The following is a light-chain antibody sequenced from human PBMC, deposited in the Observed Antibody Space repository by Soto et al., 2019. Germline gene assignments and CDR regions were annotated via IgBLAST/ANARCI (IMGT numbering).Light chain of an antibody. CDR1: SSDVGSYNL. J-gene: IGLJ2*01. CDR2: EVS. CDR3: CSYAGSYVV. Sequence: QSALTQPASVSGSPGQSITISCTGTSSDVGSYNLVSWYQQHPGKVPKLMIYEVSKRPSGVSNRFSGSKSGNTASLTISGLQAEDEADYYCCSYAGSYVVFGGGTKLTVL. V-gene: IGLV2-23*02.